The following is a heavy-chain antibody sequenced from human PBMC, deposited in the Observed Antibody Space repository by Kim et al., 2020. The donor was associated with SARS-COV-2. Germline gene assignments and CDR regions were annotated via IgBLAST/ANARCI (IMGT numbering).Heavy chain of an antibody. V-gene: IGHV3-23*01. CDR3: AKGTTWFGEI. Sequence: YDADTVKGRFTISGDNSKNTVYLQMNSLTAEDTAIYFCAKGTTWFGEIWGQGTLVSVSS. J-gene: IGHJ4*02. D-gene: IGHD3-10*01.